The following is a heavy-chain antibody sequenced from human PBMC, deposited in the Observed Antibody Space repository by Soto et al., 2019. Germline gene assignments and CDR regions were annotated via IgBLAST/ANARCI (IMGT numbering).Heavy chain of an antibody. CDR3: AGVGSSSWAYYYGMDV. J-gene: IGHJ6*02. Sequence: QVQLQESGPGLVKPSQTLSLTSTVSGGSISSGDYYWSWIRQPPGKGLEWIGYIYYSGSTYYNPSLKSRVTTSVDPSKNQFSLKLSSVTAADTAVYYCAGVGSSSWAYYYGMDVWGQGTTVTVSS. D-gene: IGHD6-6*01. V-gene: IGHV4-30-4*01. CDR1: GGSISSGDYY. CDR2: IYYSGST.